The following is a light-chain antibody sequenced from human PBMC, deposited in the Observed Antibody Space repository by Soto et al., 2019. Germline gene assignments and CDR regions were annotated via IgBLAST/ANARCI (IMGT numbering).Light chain of an antibody. J-gene: IGLJ7*01. V-gene: IGLV1-44*01. Sequence: QSVLTQPPSASGTPGQRVTISCSGSSSNIGSNTVNWYQQLPGTAPKLLIYSNNQRPSGVPDRFSGSKSGTSASLAISGLQSEDEADYYCAAWDDSLKGAVFGGGTQLT. CDR3: AAWDDSLKGAV. CDR2: SNN. CDR1: SSNIGSNT.